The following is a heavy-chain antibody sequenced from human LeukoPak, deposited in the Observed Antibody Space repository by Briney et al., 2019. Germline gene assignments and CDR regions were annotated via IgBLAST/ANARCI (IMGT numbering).Heavy chain of an antibody. J-gene: IGHJ5*02. CDR3: ARQELELLNWFDT. CDR1: GGSISSGGYY. D-gene: IGHD1-7*01. CDR2: IYYSGST. Sequence: SETLSLTCTVSGGSISSGGYYWSWIRQPPGKGLEWIGSIYYSGSTYYNPSLKSRVTISVDTSKNQFSLKLSSVTAADTAVYYCARQELELLNWFDTWGQGTLVTVSS. V-gene: IGHV4-39*07.